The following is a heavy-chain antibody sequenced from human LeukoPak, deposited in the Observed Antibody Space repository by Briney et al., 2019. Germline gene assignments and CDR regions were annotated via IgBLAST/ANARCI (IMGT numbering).Heavy chain of an antibody. J-gene: IGHJ4*02. CDR2: ISGGGTTI. Sequence: GGSLRLSCAASGFIFSDYYMSWIRQAPGKGLERISYISGGGTTIYYADSVKGRFTISRDNTKNSLYLHMSGLRAEDTAMYYCARDSWEMATMGLGFWGQGALVTVPS. D-gene: IGHD5-24*01. CDR3: ARDSWEMATMGLGF. V-gene: IGHV3-11*01. CDR1: GFIFSDYY.